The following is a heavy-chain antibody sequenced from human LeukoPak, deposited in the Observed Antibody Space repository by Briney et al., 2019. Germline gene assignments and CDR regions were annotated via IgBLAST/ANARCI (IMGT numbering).Heavy chain of an antibody. Sequence: SGGSLRLSCAASGFTFSSYAMHWVRQAPGKGLEYVSAITTNGDKTYYGNSVKGRFTISRDNSKNTLYHQMGSLRIEDMAVYYCARGGATTLFDYWGQGTLVTVSS. CDR2: ITTNGDKT. J-gene: IGHJ4*02. CDR1: GFTFSSYA. CDR3: ARGGATTLFDY. V-gene: IGHV3-64*01. D-gene: IGHD1-26*01.